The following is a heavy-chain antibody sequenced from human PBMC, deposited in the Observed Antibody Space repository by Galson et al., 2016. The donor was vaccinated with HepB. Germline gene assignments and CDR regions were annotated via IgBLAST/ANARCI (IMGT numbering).Heavy chain of an antibody. Sequence: SVKVSCKASGYTLASYGFSWVRQAPGQGREWMGWISGYNGNTNCAQKLQGRVTMTTDTSTSTAYMDLRSLRSDDTAVYFCARVRGYSSVWSEAAFDYWGQGTLATVSS. CDR3: ARVRGYSSVWSEAAFDY. V-gene: IGHV1-18*01. CDR1: GYTLASYG. CDR2: ISGYNGNT. D-gene: IGHD6-19*01. J-gene: IGHJ4*02.